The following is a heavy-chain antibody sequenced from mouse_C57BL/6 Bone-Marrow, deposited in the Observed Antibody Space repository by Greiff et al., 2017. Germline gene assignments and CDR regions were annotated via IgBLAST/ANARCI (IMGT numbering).Heavy chain of an antibody. CDR2: IDPSDSYT. J-gene: IGHJ2*01. CDR3: AREIYYGNYPYYFDY. CDR1: GYTFTSYW. Sequence: QVQLQQPGAELVRPGTSVKLSCKASGYTFTSYWMHWVKQRPGQGLEWIGVIDPSDSYTNYNQKFKGKATLTVDTSSSTAYMQLSSLTSEDSAVYYCAREIYYGNYPYYFDYWGKGTTLTVSS. D-gene: IGHD2-1*01. V-gene: IGHV1-59*01.